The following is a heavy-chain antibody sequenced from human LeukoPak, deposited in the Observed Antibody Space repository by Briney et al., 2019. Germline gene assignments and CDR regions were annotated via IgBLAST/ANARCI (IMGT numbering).Heavy chain of an antibody. CDR2: ISSRSSDI. V-gene: IGHV3-21*01. J-gene: IGHJ4*02. CDR3: ARALYYDILTGYQTHTYYFDY. D-gene: IGHD3-9*01. Sequence: GGSLRLSCTASRVTFSGYTMNWVRQAPGKGLEWVSSISSRSSDIYYADSVKGRFTISGDNARNSLYLQMSSLRAEDTAVYYRARALYYDILTGYQTHTYYFDYWGQGTLVTVSS. CDR1: RVTFSGYT.